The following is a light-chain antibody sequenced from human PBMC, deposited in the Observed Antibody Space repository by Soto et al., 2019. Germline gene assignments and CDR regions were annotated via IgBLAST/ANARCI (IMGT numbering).Light chain of an antibody. V-gene: IGKV3-20*01. CDR1: QHVTTTY. CDR2: GAS. J-gene: IGKJ4*01. Sequence: IVLTQSPAPLSLSPGERATLSCTASQHVTTTYIAWYQQKFGQAPRLLIYGASTRATGTPDRFTGGGFGTDFTLTISRVEPEDFAVYYCQQYDSSFTFGGGTKVEMK. CDR3: QQYDSSFT.